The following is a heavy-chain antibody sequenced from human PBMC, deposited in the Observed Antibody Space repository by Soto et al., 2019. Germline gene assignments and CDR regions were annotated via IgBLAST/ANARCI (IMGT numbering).Heavy chain of an antibody. CDR3: ARGPYYYDSSGYYYAPLYFDY. J-gene: IGHJ4*02. D-gene: IGHD3-22*01. CDR2: IYHSGST. V-gene: IGHV4-30-2*01. CDR1: GGSISSGGYS. Sequence: PSETLSLTCAVSGGSISSGGYSWSWIRQPPGKGREWIGYIYHSGSTYYNPSLKSRVTMSVDRSKNQFSLKLSSVTAADTAVYYCARGPYYYDSSGYYYAPLYFDYWGQGTLVTVSS.